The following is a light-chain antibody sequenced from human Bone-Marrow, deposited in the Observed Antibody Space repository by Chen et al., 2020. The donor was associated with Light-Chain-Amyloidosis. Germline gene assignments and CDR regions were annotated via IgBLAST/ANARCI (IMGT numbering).Light chain of an antibody. CDR2: EVT. CDR3: SSYTITNTLV. CDR1: SSDVGGDNH. J-gene: IGLJ1*01. V-gene: IGLV2-14*01. Sequence: QSALTQPASVSGSPAQSLTISCTGTSSDVGGDNHVSWYQQHPDKAPKLMIYEVTNRPSWVPDRFSGSKSDNTVSLTISGLQTEDEADYFCSSYTITNTLVFGSGTRVTVL.